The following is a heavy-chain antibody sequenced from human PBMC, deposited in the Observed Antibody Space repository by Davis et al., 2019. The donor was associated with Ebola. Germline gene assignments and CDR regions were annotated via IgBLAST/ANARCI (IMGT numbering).Heavy chain of an antibody. V-gene: IGHV3-21*01. CDR3: ARSPGIAAARFDP. CDR2: ISSSSSYI. D-gene: IGHD6-13*01. CDR1: GFTFSSYS. J-gene: IGHJ5*02. Sequence: GESLKISCAVSGFTFSSYSMNWVRQAPGKGLEWVSSISSSSSYIYYADSVKGRFTISRDNAKNSLYLQMNSLRAEDTAVYYCARSPGIAAARFDPWGQGTLVTVSS.